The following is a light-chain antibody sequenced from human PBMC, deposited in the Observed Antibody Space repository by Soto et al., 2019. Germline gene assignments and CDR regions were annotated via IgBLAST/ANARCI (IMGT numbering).Light chain of an antibody. J-gene: IGKJ5*01. V-gene: IGKV3-15*01. CDR3: QQYHHWPPIT. CDR2: GAS. CDR1: QSVSSN. Sequence: EIVMTQSPATLSVSQGERATLSCRASQSVSSNLAWYQQKPGQAPRLLIYGASTRATGIPARFSGSGSGTEFTLTISSLQSEDFAVYYCQQYHHWPPITFGQGTRLEI.